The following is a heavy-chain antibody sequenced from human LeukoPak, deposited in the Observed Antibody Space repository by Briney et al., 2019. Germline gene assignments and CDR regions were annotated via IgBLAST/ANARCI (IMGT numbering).Heavy chain of an antibody. CDR3: AKGYCTYGVCFDY. V-gene: IGHV3-9*01. CDR1: GFTFDDYA. Sequence: GGSLRLSCAASGFTFDDYAMHWVRQAPGKGLEWVSGISWNSGSIGYADSVKGRFTISRDNAKNSLYLQMNSLRAEDTAVYYCAKGYCTYGVCFDYWGQGTLVTVSS. CDR2: ISWNSGSI. J-gene: IGHJ4*02. D-gene: IGHD2-8*01.